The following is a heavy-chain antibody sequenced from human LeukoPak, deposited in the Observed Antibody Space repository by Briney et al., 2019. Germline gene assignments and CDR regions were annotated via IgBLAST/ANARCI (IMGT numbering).Heavy chain of an antibody. CDR1: GFTFSSYG. CDR3: AKQGLGSGILTGYSFDY. CDR2: IRYDGSNK. Sequence: PGGSLRLSCAASGFTFSSYGMHWVRQAPGKGLEWVAFIRYDGSNKYYADSVKGRFTISRDNSKNTLYLQMNSLRAEDTAVYYCAKQGLGSGILTGYSFDYWGQGTLVTVSS. V-gene: IGHV3-30*02. J-gene: IGHJ4*02. D-gene: IGHD3-9*01.